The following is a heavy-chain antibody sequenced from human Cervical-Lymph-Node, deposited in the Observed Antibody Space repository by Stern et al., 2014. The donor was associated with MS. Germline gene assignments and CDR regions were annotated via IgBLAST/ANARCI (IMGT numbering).Heavy chain of an antibody. CDR3: ARRLLGSENAFDI. J-gene: IGHJ3*02. CDR1: GYTFTSYG. V-gene: IGHV1-18*01. CDR2: ISASNGNT. Sequence: QVQLVESGAEVKKPGASVKLSCKASGYTFTSYGISWVRQDPGKGLEWVRCISASNGNTHYAQKRQGRVSVTADTSMSTDYMELRSLKSDDTALSYCARRLLGSENAFDIWGQGTMVTVSS. D-gene: IGHD2-15*01.